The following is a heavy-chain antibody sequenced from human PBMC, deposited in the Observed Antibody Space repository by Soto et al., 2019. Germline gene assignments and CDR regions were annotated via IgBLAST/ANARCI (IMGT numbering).Heavy chain of an antibody. CDR3: ARTTAVPNTLRSRYFFDY. V-gene: IGHV4-61*01. Sequence: TLSPTCGVSGASGSNKTSYWMWIRHPPGKRLEWIGYVYYSGTTNYNPSLKSRVTISVDLSKNQFSLRLSSVTTADTALYYCARTTAVPNTLRSRYFFDYWGQGTLVTVSS. CDR2: VYYSGTT. J-gene: IGHJ4*02. CDR1: GASGSNKTSY. D-gene: IGHD4-17*01.